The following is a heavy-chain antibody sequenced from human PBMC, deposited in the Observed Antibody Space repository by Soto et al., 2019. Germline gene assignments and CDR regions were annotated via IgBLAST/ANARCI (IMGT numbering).Heavy chain of an antibody. CDR1: GYSFTSYW. D-gene: IGHD2-15*01. CDR3: ARRPHIVVDGRFDP. Sequence: GASLKISCKGSGYSFTSYWIGWVRQMPGKGLEWMGIIYPGDSDTRYSPSFQGQVTISADKSISTTYLQWSSLKASDTAMYYCARRPHIVVDGRFDPWGQGTLVTVSS. CDR2: IYPGDSDT. J-gene: IGHJ5*02. V-gene: IGHV5-51*01.